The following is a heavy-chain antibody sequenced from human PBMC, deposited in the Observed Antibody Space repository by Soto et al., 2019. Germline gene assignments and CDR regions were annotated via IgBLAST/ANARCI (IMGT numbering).Heavy chain of an antibody. Sequence: GESLKISCKGSGYSCTSYWIGGVRQMPGKGLEWMGIIYPGDSDTRYSPSFQGQVTISADKSISTAYLQWSSLKASDTAMYYCARAIFGVVTPSDFDYWGQGPLVTVSS. CDR3: ARAIFGVVTPSDFDY. CDR2: IYPGDSDT. CDR1: GYSCTSYW. D-gene: IGHD3-3*01. J-gene: IGHJ4*02. V-gene: IGHV5-51*01.